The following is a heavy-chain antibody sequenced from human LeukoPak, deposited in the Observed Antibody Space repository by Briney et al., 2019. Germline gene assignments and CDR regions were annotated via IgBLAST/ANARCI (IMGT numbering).Heavy chain of an antibody. D-gene: IGHD6-19*01. Sequence: SETLSLTCAVYGGSFSGYYWSWIRQPPGKGLEWIGEINHSGSTNYNPSLKSRVTISVDTSKNQFSLKLSSVTAADTAVYYCARGSIAVAGTQVYWFDPWGQGTLVTVSS. J-gene: IGHJ5*02. V-gene: IGHV4-34*01. CDR1: GGSFSGYY. CDR3: ARGSIAVAGTQVYWFDP. CDR2: INHSGST.